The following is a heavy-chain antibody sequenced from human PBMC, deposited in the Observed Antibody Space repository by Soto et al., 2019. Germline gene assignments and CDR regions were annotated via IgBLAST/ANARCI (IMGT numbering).Heavy chain of an antibody. CDR1: GGSISSGDYY. D-gene: IGHD5-18*01. J-gene: IGHJ6*02. V-gene: IGHV4-30-4*01. CDR2: IYYSGST. CDR3: ARGIGYSYGLEYYYYGMGV. Sequence: SETLSLTCTVSGGSISSGDYYWSWIRQPPGKGLERIGYIYYSGSTYYNPSLKSRVTISVDTSKNQISLKLSSVTAAEKAVYNCARGIGYSYGLEYYYYGMGVWGQGTTVT.